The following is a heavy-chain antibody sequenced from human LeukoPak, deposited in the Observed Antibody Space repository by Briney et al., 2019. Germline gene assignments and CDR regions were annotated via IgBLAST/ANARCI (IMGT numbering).Heavy chain of an antibody. CDR3: ARRRYYYDSSGYYYYYYGMDV. J-gene: IGHJ6*02. Sequence: SETLSLTCTVSGGSISSYYWSWIRQPPGQGLGWIGYIYYSGSTNYNPSLKSRVTISVDTSKNQFSLKLSSVTAADTAVYYCARRRYYYDSSGYYYYYYGMDVWGQGTTVTVSS. V-gene: IGHV4-59*08. CDR2: IYYSGST. CDR1: GGSISSYY. D-gene: IGHD3-22*01.